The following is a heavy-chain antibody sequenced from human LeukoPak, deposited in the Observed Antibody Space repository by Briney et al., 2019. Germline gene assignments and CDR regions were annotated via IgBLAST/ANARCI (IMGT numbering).Heavy chain of an antibody. CDR3: ARDVRYYYDSSGYYGIDY. CDR1: GFTVSNTF. V-gene: IGHV3-53*01. J-gene: IGHJ4*02. Sequence: PGGSLRLSCAASGFTVSNTFMSWVRQAPGKGLEWVSVIYSVGTTYYADSVKGRFTISRDNSKNTLHLQMNSLRAEDTAVYYCARDVRYYYDSSGYYGIDYWGQGTLVTVSS. D-gene: IGHD3-22*01. CDR2: IYSVGTT.